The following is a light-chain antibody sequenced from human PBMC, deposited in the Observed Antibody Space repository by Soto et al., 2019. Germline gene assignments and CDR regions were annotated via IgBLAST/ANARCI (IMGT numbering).Light chain of an antibody. CDR2: EAS. CDR3: QQYHMWPLT. Sequence: EMVMTQSPATLSMSPGERATLSCRASQSVSSNIAWYQQKPGQAPRLLIYEASTRAGGIPARFSGSGSGTEFTLTISSLQSEDVGVYFCQQYHMWPLTSGGGTKVEI. V-gene: IGKV3-15*01. CDR1: QSVSSN. J-gene: IGKJ4*01.